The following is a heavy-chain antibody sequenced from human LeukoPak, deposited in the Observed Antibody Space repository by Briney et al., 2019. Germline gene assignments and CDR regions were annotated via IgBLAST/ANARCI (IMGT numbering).Heavy chain of an antibody. D-gene: IGHD3-16*02. J-gene: IGHJ6*03. CDR2: INWNGGNI. CDR3: ARGDYDYMWGTSRYTHYYYMDV. CDR1: GFTFDDYA. V-gene: IGHV3-9*01. Sequence: GGSLRLSCAASGFTFDDYAMHWVRQAPGKGLEWVSGINWNGGNIGYADSVKGRFTISRDNAKNSLYLQMNSLRAEDTAVYYCARGDYDYMWGTSRYTHYYYMDVWGKGTTVTISS.